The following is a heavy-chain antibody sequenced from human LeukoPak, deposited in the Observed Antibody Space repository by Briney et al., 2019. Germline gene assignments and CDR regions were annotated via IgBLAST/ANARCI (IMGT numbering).Heavy chain of an antibody. CDR3: ARRGIVVVPAANRRGWFDP. CDR2: INHSGST. V-gene: IGHV4-34*01. D-gene: IGHD2-2*01. J-gene: IGHJ5*02. CDR1: GGSFSGYY. Sequence: PSETLSLTCAVYGGSFSGYYWSWIRQPPGKGLEWMGEINHSGSTNYNPSLKSRVTISVDTSKNHFSLKLSSVTAADTAVYYCARRGIVVVPAANRRGWFDPWGQGTLVTVSS.